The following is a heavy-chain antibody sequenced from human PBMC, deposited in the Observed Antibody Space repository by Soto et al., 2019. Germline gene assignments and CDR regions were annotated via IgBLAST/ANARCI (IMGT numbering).Heavy chain of an antibody. CDR3: ARGGDDYLNYYGMDV. V-gene: IGHV4-30-4*01. CDR1: GGSISSGDYY. CDR2: IYYSGST. Sequence: SETLSLTCTVSGGSISSGDYYWSWIRQPPGKGLEWIGYIYYSGSTYYNPSLKSRVTISVDTSKNQFSLKLSSVTAADTAVYYCARGGDDYLNYYGMDVWGQGTTVTVSS. J-gene: IGHJ6*02. D-gene: IGHD4-17*01.